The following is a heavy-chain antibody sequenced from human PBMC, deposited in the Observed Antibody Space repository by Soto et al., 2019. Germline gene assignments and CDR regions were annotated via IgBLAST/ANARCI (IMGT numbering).Heavy chain of an antibody. Sequence: SFRASVSPFTSSGITGGLHATGPWLEWMGWISSYNGNTNYAQKLQGRVTMTTDTSTSTAYMELRSLRSDDTAVYYCARYNVINGPYYYYYSMDVLAQGNKVTVS. D-gene: IGHD2-8*01. CDR2: ISSYNGNT. J-gene: IGHJ6*02. CDR3: ARYNVINGPYYYYYSMDV. V-gene: IGHV1-18*04. CDR1: VSPFTSSG.